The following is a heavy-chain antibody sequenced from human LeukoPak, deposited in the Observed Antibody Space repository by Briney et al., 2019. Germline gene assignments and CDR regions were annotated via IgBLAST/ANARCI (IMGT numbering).Heavy chain of an antibody. Sequence: ASVKVSCKASGYTFTGYYMHWVRQARGQGLEWMGWINPNSGGTNYAQKFQGRVTMTRDTSISTAYMELSRLRSDDTAVYYCARGRGDGYNYYFDYWGQGTLVTVSS. CDR2: INPNSGGT. J-gene: IGHJ4*02. V-gene: IGHV1-2*02. CDR1: GYTFTGYY. D-gene: IGHD5-24*01. CDR3: ARGRGDGYNYYFDY.